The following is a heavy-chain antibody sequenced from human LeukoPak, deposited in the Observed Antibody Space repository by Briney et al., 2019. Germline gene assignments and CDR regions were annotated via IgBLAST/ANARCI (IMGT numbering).Heavy chain of an antibody. CDR2: ISSSSSYI. D-gene: IGHD3-10*01. Sequence: GGSLRLSCAASGFTFSSYSMNWVRQAPGKGLEWVLSISSSSSYIYYADSVKGRFTISRDNAKNSLYLQMNSLRAEDTAVYYCARDLRITMVRGVNEDYWGQGTLVTVSS. CDR1: GFTFSSYS. V-gene: IGHV3-21*01. J-gene: IGHJ4*02. CDR3: ARDLRITMVRGVNEDY.